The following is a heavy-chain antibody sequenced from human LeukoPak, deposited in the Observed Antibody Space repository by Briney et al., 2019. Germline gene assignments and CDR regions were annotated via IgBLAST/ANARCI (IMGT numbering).Heavy chain of an antibody. V-gene: IGHV3-7*01. J-gene: IGHJ4*02. CDR1: YW. CDR3: TRDER. Sequence: YWMSWVRQAPGKGLEWVANIKDDGTDKYYADSVKGRFIISRDNAKNSLYLQMNSLRAEDTAVYYCTRDERWGQGALVTVSS. D-gene: IGHD1-1*01. CDR2: IKDDGTDK.